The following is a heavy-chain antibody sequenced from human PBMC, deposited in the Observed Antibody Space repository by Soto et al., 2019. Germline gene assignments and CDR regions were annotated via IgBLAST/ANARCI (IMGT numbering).Heavy chain of an antibody. CDR1: GGSFSGYY. CDR3: ARGRRGYPVNNWFDP. D-gene: IGHD3-22*01. V-gene: IGHV4-34*01. Sequence: SETLSLTCAVYGGSFSGYYWSWIRQPPGKGLEWIGEINHSGSTNYNPSLKSRVTISVDTSKNQFSLKLSSVTAAETAVYYCARGRRGYPVNNWFDPWGQGTLVTVSS. J-gene: IGHJ5*02. CDR2: INHSGST.